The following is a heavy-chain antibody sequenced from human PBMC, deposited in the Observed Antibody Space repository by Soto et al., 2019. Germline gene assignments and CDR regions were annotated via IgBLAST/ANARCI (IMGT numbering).Heavy chain of an antibody. CDR1: KFTFTSYN. CDR2: VWYDRSKK. V-gene: IGHV3-33*01. CDR3: AREAIFYVVNDRPPRNFDY. J-gene: IGHJ4*02. Sequence: QVQLVESGGGVVQPGRSLRLSCATSKFTFTSYNMHWVRQAPGKGLEWVAVVWYDRSKKYYADSVKGRFTISRDNFENTVYLQMTSLRAEDTAVYYCAREAIFYVVNDRPPRNFDYWGQGTPVTVSS. D-gene: IGHD3-10*02.